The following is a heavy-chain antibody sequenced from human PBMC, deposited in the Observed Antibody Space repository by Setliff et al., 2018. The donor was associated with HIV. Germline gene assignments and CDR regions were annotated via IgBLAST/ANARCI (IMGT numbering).Heavy chain of an antibody. Sequence: PGGSLRLSCAASGFTFSDYYISWIRQAPGKGLEWVSYISSRGSTIYYADSVKGRFTISRDNAKNSLYLQMNTLRAEDTAVYFCARSPYGDYGLDYWGQGTLVTVSS. D-gene: IGHD4-17*01. CDR1: GFTFSDYY. J-gene: IGHJ4*02. CDR2: ISSRGSTI. CDR3: ARSPYGDYGLDY. V-gene: IGHV3-11*04.